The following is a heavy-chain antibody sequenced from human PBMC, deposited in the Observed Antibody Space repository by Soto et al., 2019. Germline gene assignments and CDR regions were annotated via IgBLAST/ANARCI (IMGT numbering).Heavy chain of an antibody. J-gene: IGHJ4*02. CDR2: LYHGETT. CDR3: AGGLSGDKVDQ. CDR1: GVSITDDNYY. Sequence: QLHLQESGPRLVKPSQTLSLTCTVSGVSITDDNYYWSWIRQSPGKGLVWIGHLYHGETTYTNPSLKSRPTISVDTSKTQFSLNLNSVTAADAAVYYCAGGLSGDKVDQWGQGTLVTVSS. D-gene: IGHD2-21*01. V-gene: IGHV4-30-4*01.